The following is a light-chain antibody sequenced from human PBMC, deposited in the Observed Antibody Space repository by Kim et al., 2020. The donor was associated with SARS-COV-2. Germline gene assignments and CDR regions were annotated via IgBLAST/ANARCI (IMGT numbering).Light chain of an antibody. J-gene: IGKJ1*01. Sequence: ASVGYRVTITCQASQGISNYLAWYQQKPGKVPKLLIYAASTLQSGVPSRFSGSGSGTDFTLTISSLQPEDVATYYCQKYNRAPLTFGQGTKVDIK. CDR3: QKYNRAPLT. CDR2: AAS. V-gene: IGKV1-27*01. CDR1: QGISNY.